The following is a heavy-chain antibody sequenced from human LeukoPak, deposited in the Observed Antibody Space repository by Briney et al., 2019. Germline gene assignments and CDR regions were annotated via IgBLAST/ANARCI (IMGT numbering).Heavy chain of an antibody. CDR1: GGSISSSSYY. V-gene: IGHV4-39*01. CDR2: IYYSGST. D-gene: IGHD3-22*01. J-gene: IGHJ3*02. Sequence: SETLSLTCTVSGGSISSSSYYGGWIRQPPGKGLEWIGSIYYSGSTYYNPSPKSRVTISVDTSKNQFSLKLSSVTAADTAVYYCARHLARGYYYDSSGYLDAFDIWGQGTMVTVSS. CDR3: ARHLARGYYYDSSGYLDAFDI.